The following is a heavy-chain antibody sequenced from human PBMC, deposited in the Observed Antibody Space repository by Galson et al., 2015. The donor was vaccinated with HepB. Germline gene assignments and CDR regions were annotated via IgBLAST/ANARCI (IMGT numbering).Heavy chain of an antibody. J-gene: IGHJ5*02. CDR1: GYSISSGYY. CDR3: ARGVYYYDSSGYNWFDP. D-gene: IGHD3-22*01. V-gene: IGHV4-38-2*02. Sequence: TLSLTCTVSGYSISSGYYWGWIRQPPGKGLEWIGSIYHSGSTYYNPSLKSRVTISVDTSKNQFSLKLSSVTAADAAVYYCARGVYYYDSSGYNWFDPWGQGTLVTVSS. CDR2: IYHSGST.